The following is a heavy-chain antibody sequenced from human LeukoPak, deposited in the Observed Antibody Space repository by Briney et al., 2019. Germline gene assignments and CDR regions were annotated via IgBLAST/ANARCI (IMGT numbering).Heavy chain of an antibody. CDR3: ARDLFQQQLDAFDY. D-gene: IGHD6-13*01. Sequence: SQTLSLTCGLSGDSVSSNSAAWNWIRQSPSRGLEWLGRTYYRSKWYNDYAVSVKSRITINPDTSKNQFSLQLNSVTPEDTAVYYCARDLFQQQLDAFDYWGQGTLVTVSS. CDR1: GDSVSSNSAA. J-gene: IGHJ4*02. CDR2: TYYRSKWYN. V-gene: IGHV6-1*01.